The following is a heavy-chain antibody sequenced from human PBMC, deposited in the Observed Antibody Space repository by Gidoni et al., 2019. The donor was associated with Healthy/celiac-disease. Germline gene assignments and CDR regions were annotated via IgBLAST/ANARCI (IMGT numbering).Heavy chain of an antibody. Sequence: EVQLVQSGAEVKKPGESLRISCKGSGYSFTSYWISWVRQMPGKGLEWMGRIDPSDSYTNYSPSFQGHVTISADKSISTAYLQWSSLKASDTAMYYCARAPTAHLYYYYMDVWGKGTTVTVSS. D-gene: IGHD4-17*01. CDR2: IDPSDSYT. CDR3: ARAPTAHLYYYYMDV. J-gene: IGHJ6*03. V-gene: IGHV5-10-1*03. CDR1: GYSFTSYW.